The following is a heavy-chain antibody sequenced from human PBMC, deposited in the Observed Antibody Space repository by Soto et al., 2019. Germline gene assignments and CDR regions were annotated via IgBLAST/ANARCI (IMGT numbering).Heavy chain of an antibody. D-gene: IGHD5-18*01. CDR1: GFTFSSYA. CDR2: ISFSGGST. CDR3: AKEGYSYGYPYYFDY. Sequence: GGSLRLSCAASGFTFSSYAMSWGRQAPGKGLEWVSAISFSGGSTYYADSVKGRFTISRDNSKNTLYLQMNSLRAEDTAVYYCAKEGYSYGYPYYFDYWGQGTLVTVSS. V-gene: IGHV3-23*01. J-gene: IGHJ4*02.